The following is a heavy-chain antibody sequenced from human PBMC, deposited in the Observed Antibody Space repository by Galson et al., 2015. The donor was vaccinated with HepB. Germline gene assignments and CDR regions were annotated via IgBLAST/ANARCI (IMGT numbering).Heavy chain of an antibody. CDR3: ARDRAHGYGDQLHAFDI. Sequence: SVKVSCKASEYTFTNYFLHWIRQAPGQGLEWLGKIKPTAGNTTYAQNFQDRLSLTRDTSTSTIYMELSSLKSDDTAVYYCARDRAHGYGDQLHAFDIWGQGTMVTVSS. CDR2: IKPTAGNT. J-gene: IGHJ3*02. D-gene: IGHD5-18*01. V-gene: IGHV1-46*01. CDR1: EYTFTNYF.